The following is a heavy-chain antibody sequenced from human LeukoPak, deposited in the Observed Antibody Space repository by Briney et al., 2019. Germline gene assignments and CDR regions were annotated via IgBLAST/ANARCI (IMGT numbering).Heavy chain of an antibody. CDR3: ARDSGSYYGSTFDI. Sequence: SETLSLTCAVYGGSFSGYYWSWIRQPPGKGLEWIGEINHSGSTNYNPSLKSRVTISVDTSKNQFSLKLSSVTAADTAVYYCARDSGSYYGSTFDIWGQGTMVTVSS. V-gene: IGHV4-34*01. J-gene: IGHJ3*02. CDR1: GGSFSGYY. CDR2: INHSGST. D-gene: IGHD1-26*01.